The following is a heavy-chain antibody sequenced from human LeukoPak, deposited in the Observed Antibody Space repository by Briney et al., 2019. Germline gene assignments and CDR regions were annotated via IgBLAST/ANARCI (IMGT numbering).Heavy chain of an antibody. Sequence: PRGSLRLSCAASGFTLDDYGMSWVRPAPGRGMGWVSGINWNGGSTGYADSVKGRFTISRDNAKNSLYLQMNSLRAEDTALYYCARARVVRGVVDYWGQGTLVTVSS. CDR2: INWNGGST. CDR1: GFTLDDYG. D-gene: IGHD3-10*01. J-gene: IGHJ4*02. V-gene: IGHV3-20*04. CDR3: ARARVVRGVVDY.